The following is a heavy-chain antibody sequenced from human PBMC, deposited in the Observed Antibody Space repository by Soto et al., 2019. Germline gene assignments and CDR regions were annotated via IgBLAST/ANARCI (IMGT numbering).Heavy chain of an antibody. Sequence: EVRLVESGGGLVRPGGSLRLSCAASGFTFSTYIMNWVRQAPGKGLEWVSSIRSSSSYKSFSSHDIFYADSVKGRFTISRDNAKNSLYLQMNSLRAEDTAVYYCARDAPRVESWLGWGYYFDYWGQGALVTVSS. CDR1: GFTFSTYI. CDR2: IRSSSSYKSFSSHDI. J-gene: IGHJ4*02. D-gene: IGHD2-21*01. CDR3: ARDAPRVESWLGWGYYFDY. V-gene: IGHV3-21*06.